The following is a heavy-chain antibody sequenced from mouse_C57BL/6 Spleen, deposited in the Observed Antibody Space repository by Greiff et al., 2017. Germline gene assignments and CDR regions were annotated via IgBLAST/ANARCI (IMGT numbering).Heavy chain of an antibody. V-gene: IGHV1-61*01. CDR3: ARGLDYAMDY. Sequence: VQLQQPGAELVRPGSSVKLSCKASGYTFTSYWMDWVKQRPGQGLEWIGNIYPSDSETHYNQKFKDKATLTVDKSSSTAYMQLSSLTSEDSAVYYCARGLDYAMDYWGQGTSVTVSS. J-gene: IGHJ4*01. CDR2: IYPSDSET. CDR1: GYTFTSYW.